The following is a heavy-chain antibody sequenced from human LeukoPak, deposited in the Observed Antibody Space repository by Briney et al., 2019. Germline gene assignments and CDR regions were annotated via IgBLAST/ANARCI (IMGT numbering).Heavy chain of an antibody. V-gene: IGHV4-34*01. CDR3: ARGGYCSGGSCYLLTRYYGMDV. CDR2: INHSGST. Sequence: SETLSLTCAVYGGSFSGYYWSWIRQPPGKGLEWIGEINHSGSTNYNPSLKSRVTISVDTSKNQFSLKLSSLTAADTAVYYCARGGYCSGGSCYLLTRYYGMDVWGQGTTVTVSS. D-gene: IGHD2-15*01. CDR1: GGSFSGYY. J-gene: IGHJ6*02.